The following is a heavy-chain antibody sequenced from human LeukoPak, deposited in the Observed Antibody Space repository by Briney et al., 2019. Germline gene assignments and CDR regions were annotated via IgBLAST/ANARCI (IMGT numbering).Heavy chain of an antibody. CDR3: AKDRTTMVRGVIIGSAFDI. CDR2: IRYDGSNK. D-gene: IGHD3-10*01. Sequence: PGGSLRLSCAASGFTFSSYGMHWVRQAPGKGLEWVAFIRYDGSNKYYADSVKGRFTISRDNSKNTLYLQMNSLRAEDTAVYYCAKDRTTMVRGVIIGSAFDIWGQGTMVTVSS. V-gene: IGHV3-30*02. CDR1: GFTFSSYG. J-gene: IGHJ3*02.